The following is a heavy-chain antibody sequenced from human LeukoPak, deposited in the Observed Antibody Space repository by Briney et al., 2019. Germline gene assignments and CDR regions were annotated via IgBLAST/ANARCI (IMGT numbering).Heavy chain of an antibody. V-gene: IGHV4-34*01. Sequence: SETLSLTCAVYGGSFSGYYWSWIRQPPGKGLEWIGETNHSGSTNYNPSLKSRVTISVDTSKNQFSLKLSSVTAADTAVYYCARVRLLGYCSSTSCYNYFDYWGQGTLVTVSS. CDR1: GGSFSGYY. J-gene: IGHJ4*02. CDR2: TNHSGST. D-gene: IGHD2-2*02. CDR3: ARVRLLGYCSSTSCYNYFDY.